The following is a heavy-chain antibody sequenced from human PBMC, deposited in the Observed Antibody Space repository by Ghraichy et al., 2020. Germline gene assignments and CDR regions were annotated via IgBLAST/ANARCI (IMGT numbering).Heavy chain of an antibody. J-gene: IGHJ2*01. D-gene: IGHD6-19*01. V-gene: IGHV3-73*01. Sequence: GGSLRLSCAASGFTFSGSTMHWVRQASGKGLEWVGRIRSKANSFATAYAASVKGRFTISRDDSKNTAYLQMNSLKTEDTAVYYCTVLRPLALSSWSLWYFDLWGRGTLVTVSS. CDR3: TVLRPLALSSWSLWYFDL. CDR1: GFTFSGST. CDR2: IRSKANSFAT.